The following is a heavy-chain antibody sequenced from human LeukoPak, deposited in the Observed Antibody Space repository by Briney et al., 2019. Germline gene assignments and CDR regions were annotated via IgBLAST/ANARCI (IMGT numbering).Heavy chain of an antibody. V-gene: IGHV4-59*01. CDR1: GGSISSYY. J-gene: IGHJ5*02. CDR3: ARTSHSSSWYWFDP. D-gene: IGHD6-13*01. Sequence: SETLSLTCTVSGGSISSYYWSWIRQPPGKGLEWIGYIYYSGSTNYNPSLKSRVTISVDTSKNQFSLKLSSVTAADTAVYYCARTSHSSSWYWFDPWGQGTLVTVSS. CDR2: IYYSGST.